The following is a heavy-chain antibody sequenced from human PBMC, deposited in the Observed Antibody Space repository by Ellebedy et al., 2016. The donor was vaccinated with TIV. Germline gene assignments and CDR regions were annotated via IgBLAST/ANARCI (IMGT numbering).Heavy chain of an antibody. J-gene: IGHJ4*02. V-gene: IGHV3-30*03. D-gene: IGHD3-10*01. Sequence: GGSLRLSXVASGFTFRSHGIYWVRQAPGKGLEWVAVLSSDGSNKYYADSVKGRFTISRVNSKNTLYLQMNSLRTDDMAVYYCARGGSSGSSDYWGQGTLVTVSS. CDR1: GFTFRSHG. CDR3: ARGGSSGSSDY. CDR2: LSSDGSNK.